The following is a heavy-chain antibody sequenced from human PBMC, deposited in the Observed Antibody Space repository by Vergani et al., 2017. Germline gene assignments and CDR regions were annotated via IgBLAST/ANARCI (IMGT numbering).Heavy chain of an antibody. CDR3: GRGSDNYN. D-gene: IGHD5-24*01. J-gene: IGHJ4*02. CDR1: GFSFTTYA. V-gene: IGHV3-23*01. Sequence: EVQLLESGGDLVQPGGSLRLSCAASGFSFTTYAMSWVRQGHGQGLEWVSSIKNTGDSTHYADSVKGRFTISRDNSKNTLYLQMNSLRVEDTAVYYCGRGSDNYNWGQGTLVTVSS. CDR2: IKNTGDST.